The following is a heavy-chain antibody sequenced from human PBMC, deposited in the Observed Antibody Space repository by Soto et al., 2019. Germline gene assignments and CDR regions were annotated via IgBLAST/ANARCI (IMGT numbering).Heavy chain of an antibody. Sequence: GGSLRLSCAASGFTVSSNYMSCVRQAQGKGLEWVSVIYSGGSTYYADSVKGRFTISRDNSKNTLYLQKNNLRAEATAVYACASRTAYSSSWRFDPWGQGTMVTVSS. D-gene: IGHD6-13*01. CDR2: IYSGGST. V-gene: IGHV3-53*01. CDR3: ASRTAYSSSWRFDP. CDR1: GFTVSSNY. J-gene: IGHJ5*01.